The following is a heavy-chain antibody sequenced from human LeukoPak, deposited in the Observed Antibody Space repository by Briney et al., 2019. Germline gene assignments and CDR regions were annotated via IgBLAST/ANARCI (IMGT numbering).Heavy chain of an antibody. CDR3: ARGLGDYNTDWFPVSGY. D-gene: IGHD3-9*01. CDR1: GYTFTTHD. V-gene: IGHV1-8*01. CDR2: MNPGSGDT. J-gene: IGHJ4*02. Sequence: ASVKVSCKASGYTFTTHDLTWVRQATGQGLEWMGWMNPGSGDTAYAQKFQGRVTMTRDTSMSTAYMELNSLESEDTAIYYCARGLGDYNTDWFPVSGYWGQGTPVTVSS.